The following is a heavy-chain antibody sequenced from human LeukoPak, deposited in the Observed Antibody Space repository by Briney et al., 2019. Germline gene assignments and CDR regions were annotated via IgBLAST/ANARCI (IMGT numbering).Heavy chain of an antibody. J-gene: IGHJ5*02. D-gene: IGHD3-10*01. V-gene: IGHV4-59*01. Sequence: SETLSLTCTVSGGSITSYYWSWIRQPPGKGLEWIGYIYYTGSTNCNPSLKSRVTIAADTSKNQFSLKLNSVTAADTAVYYCARSSGSRFDPWGQRTLVTVSS. CDR1: GGSITSYY. CDR2: IYYTGST. CDR3: ARSSGSRFDP.